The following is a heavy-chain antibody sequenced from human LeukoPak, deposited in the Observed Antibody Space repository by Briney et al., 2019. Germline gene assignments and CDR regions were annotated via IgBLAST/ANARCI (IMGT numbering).Heavy chain of an antibody. J-gene: IGHJ4*02. Sequence: SETLSLTCTVSGYSISSGYYWGWIRQPPGKGLEWIGSIYHSGSTYYNPSLKSRVTISVDTSKNQFSLKLSSVTAADTAVYYCARDSTMVRGVIIPADYWGQGTLVTVSS. D-gene: IGHD3-10*01. V-gene: IGHV4-38-2*02. CDR2: IYHSGST. CDR1: GYSISSGYY. CDR3: ARDSTMVRGVIIPADY.